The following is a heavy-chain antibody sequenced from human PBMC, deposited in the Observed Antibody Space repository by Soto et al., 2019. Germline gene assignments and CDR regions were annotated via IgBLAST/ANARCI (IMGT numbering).Heavy chain of an antibody. CDR2: ISGSGDGT. V-gene: IGHV3-23*01. J-gene: IGHJ4*02. CDR1: GFTFSDYY. CDR3: AKDSGLYCSSTSCVHYFDS. D-gene: IGHD2-2*01. Sequence: GGSLRLSCAASGFTFSDYYMSWIRQAPGKGLEWVSSISGSGDGTYYADSVKGRLTISRDNSKNTVLLQINSLRAEDTAVYYCAKDSGLYCSSTSCVHYFDSWGQGILVTVSS.